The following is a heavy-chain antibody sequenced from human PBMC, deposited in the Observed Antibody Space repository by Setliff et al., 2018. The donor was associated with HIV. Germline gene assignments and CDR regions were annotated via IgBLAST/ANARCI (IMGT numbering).Heavy chain of an antibody. V-gene: IGHV5-51*01. J-gene: IGHJ5*02. CDR2: VYPGDSVT. CDR1: GYIFTNYW. CDR3: ARLSVITNWFDP. D-gene: IGHD3-16*01. Sequence: GESLKISCKASGYIFTNYWIGWVRQMPGKGLEWIGVVYPGDSVTRYGPSFQGQVSISADRSITTAYLQWDSLKASDTAMYYCARLSVITNWFDPWGQGTLVTVSS.